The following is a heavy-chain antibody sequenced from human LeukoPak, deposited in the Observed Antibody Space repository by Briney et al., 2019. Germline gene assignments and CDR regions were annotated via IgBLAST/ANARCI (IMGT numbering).Heavy chain of an antibody. V-gene: IGHV4-30-4*01. CDR3: AQQVGYCSSGSCYFTY. CDR2: IYYSGST. Sequence: SQTLSLTCTVSGGSISSGDYYWSWIRQPPGKGLEWIGYIYYSGSTYYNPSLKSRVTISVDTSKNQSSLKLSSVTAADTAVYYCAQQVGYCSSGSCYFTYWGQGTLVTVSS. D-gene: IGHD2-15*01. CDR1: GGSISSGDYY. J-gene: IGHJ1*01.